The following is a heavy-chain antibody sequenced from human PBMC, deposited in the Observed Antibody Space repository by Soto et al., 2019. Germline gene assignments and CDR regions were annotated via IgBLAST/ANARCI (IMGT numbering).Heavy chain of an antibody. CDR2: ISWIGGSV. Sequence: EVQLVESGGGLVQPGRSLRLSCAASGFTFDDYAMHWVRQAPGKGLEWVSGISWIGGSVGYADSVKGRFTISRDNAKNSLYLQMDSLRAEDTALYYCAKEAYCSSTTCYMGFDYYYYYMDVWGKGTTVTVSS. J-gene: IGHJ6*03. D-gene: IGHD2-2*02. CDR3: AKEAYCSSTTCYMGFDYYYYYMDV. CDR1: GFTFDDYA. V-gene: IGHV3-9*01.